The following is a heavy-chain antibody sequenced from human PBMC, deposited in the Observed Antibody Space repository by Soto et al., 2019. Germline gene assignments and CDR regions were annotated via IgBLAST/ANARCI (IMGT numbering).Heavy chain of an antibody. D-gene: IGHD1-26*01. J-gene: IGHJ4*02. Sequence: QVQLVQSGAEVKKPGSSVKVSCKASGGTFSSYSINWVRQAPGQGLEWMGEIIPIFGTANNAQKFQGRVTITADESTSTASMELSSLRSEDTAVYYCARDGGRHSGGIDYWGQGTLVTVSS. CDR3: ARDGGRHSGGIDY. CDR2: IIPIFGTA. CDR1: GGTFSSYS. V-gene: IGHV1-69*01.